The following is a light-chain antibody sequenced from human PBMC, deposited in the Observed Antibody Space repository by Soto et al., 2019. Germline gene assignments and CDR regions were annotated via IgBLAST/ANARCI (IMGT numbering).Light chain of an antibody. J-gene: IGKJ4*01. Sequence: EIVMTQSPATLSVSPGERATLSCRASQSIVNNLALYQQKPGQGPRLLIYGASSRATGLPARFSGSGSGTGFTLTISSLQSEDFAIYYCQQYNNWPLTFGGGTTVEIK. V-gene: IGKV3-15*01. CDR3: QQYNNWPLT. CDR1: QSIVNN. CDR2: GAS.